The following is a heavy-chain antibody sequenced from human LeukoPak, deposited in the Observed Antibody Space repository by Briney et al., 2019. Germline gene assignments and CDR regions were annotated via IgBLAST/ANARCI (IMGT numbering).Heavy chain of an antibody. J-gene: IGHJ6*03. CDR2: INHSGST. CDR3: ARVTPRGVVITSYYYYYMDV. Sequence: SETLSLTCAVYGGSFSGYYWSWLRQPPGKGLEWIGEINHSGSTNYNPSLKSRVTISVDTSKNQFSMKLSSVTAADTAVYYCARVTPRGVVITSYYYYYMDVWGKGTTVTVSS. D-gene: IGHD3-3*01. V-gene: IGHV4-34*01. CDR1: GGSFSGYY.